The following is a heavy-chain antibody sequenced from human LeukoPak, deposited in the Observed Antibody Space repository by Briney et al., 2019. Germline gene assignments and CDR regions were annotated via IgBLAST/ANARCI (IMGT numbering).Heavy chain of an antibody. CDR3: AKDSGEWELREFDY. CDR1: GFTFSNYA. Sequence: GGSLRLSCAASGFTFSNYAMSWVRQAPGKGLEWVSAISGSGGSTYYADSVRGRFTISRDSSKNTLYLQMNSLRAEDTAVYYCAKDSGEWELREFDYWGQGTLVTVSS. V-gene: IGHV3-23*01. D-gene: IGHD1-26*01. J-gene: IGHJ4*02. CDR2: ISGSGGST.